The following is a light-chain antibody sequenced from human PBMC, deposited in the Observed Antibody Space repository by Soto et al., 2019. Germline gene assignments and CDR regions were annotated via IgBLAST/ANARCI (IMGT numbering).Light chain of an antibody. J-gene: IGLJ1*01. V-gene: IGLV2-8*01. CDR3: FSFTTTSTHV. Sequence: QSALTQPPSASGSPGQSVTFSCTGTSSDVGTYDYVSWYQQYPGKAPKLLIYGVTRRPSGVPDRFSGSKSGNTAALTISGLQVEDEAEYFCFSFTTTSTHVFGTGTKVTVL. CDR2: GVT. CDR1: SSDVGTYDY.